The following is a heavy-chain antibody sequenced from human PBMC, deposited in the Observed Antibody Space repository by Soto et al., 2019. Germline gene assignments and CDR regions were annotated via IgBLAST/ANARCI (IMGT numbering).Heavy chain of an antibody. CDR3: ASESVGHYSSDY. Sequence: EVQLVESGGDLVPPGRSLRLSCAASGFTFSSYEFNWVRQAPGKGLEWISYISSSGSTIYYADSVKGRFTISRDNAKNSLYLQMNSLRAEDTAVYYCASESVGHYSSDYWGQGTLVTVSS. J-gene: IGHJ4*02. V-gene: IGHV3-48*03. D-gene: IGHD1-26*01. CDR1: GFTFSSYE. CDR2: ISSSGSTI.